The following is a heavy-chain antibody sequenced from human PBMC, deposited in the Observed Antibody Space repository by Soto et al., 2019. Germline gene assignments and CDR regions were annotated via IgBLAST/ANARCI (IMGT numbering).Heavy chain of an antibody. J-gene: IGHJ4*02. V-gene: IGHV3-21*01. Sequence: PGGSLRLSCAASGFSFSTYSVSWVRQAPGKGLEWVSSISSSSSYIFYADSVKGRFTISRDNAKNSLYLQMNSLRAEDTAVYYCARDSTTRYAPSFDYWGQGTLVTVSS. CDR3: ARDSTTRYAPSFDY. D-gene: IGHD1-1*01. CDR1: GFSFSTYS. CDR2: ISSSSSYI.